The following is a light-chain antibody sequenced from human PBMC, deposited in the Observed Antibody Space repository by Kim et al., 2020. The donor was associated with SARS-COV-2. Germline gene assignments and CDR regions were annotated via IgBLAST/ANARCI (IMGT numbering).Light chain of an antibody. V-gene: IGLV3-1*01. CDR1: KLGDKY. Sequence: SYELTQPPSVSVSPGQTATITCSGDKLGDKYSCWYQQRSGQSPILVIYQDIKRPSGIPERFSGSNFGNTATLTISGTQTMDEADYYCQAWDSGTVVFGGGTQLTVL. CDR2: QDI. CDR3: QAWDSGTVV. J-gene: IGLJ3*02.